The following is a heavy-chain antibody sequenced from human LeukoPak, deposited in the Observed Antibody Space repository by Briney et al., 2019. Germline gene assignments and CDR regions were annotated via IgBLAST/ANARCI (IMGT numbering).Heavy chain of an antibody. CDR3: ARDTLVGAKEENYFDY. J-gene: IGHJ4*02. CDR1: GYTFTSYY. CDR2: INPSGGST. V-gene: IGHV1-46*01. D-gene: IGHD1-26*01. Sequence: SVKVSCKASGYTFTSYYMHWVRQAPGQGLEWMGIINPSGGSTSYAQKFQGRVTMTRDTSTSTVYMELSSLRSEDTAVYYCARDTLVGAKEENYFDYWGQGTLVTVSS.